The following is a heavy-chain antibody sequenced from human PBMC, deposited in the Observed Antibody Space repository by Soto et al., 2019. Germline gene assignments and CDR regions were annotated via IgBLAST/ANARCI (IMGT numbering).Heavy chain of an antibody. Sequence: QVQLVESGGGLVKPGGSLRLSCVASGITFTDYDMTWIRQAPGKGLEWVSYISSTTRYTNYADSVKGRFTISRDDAKNSLYLQMNRLRSDVTAIYFCARDRAGYSSVWVYWGQGTLVTVSS. CDR1: GITFTDYD. D-gene: IGHD6-19*01. CDR3: ARDRAGYSSVWVY. CDR2: ISSTTRYT. J-gene: IGHJ4*02. V-gene: IGHV3-11*05.